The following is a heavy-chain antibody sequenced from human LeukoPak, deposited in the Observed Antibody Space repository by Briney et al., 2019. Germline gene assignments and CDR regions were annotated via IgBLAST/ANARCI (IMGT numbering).Heavy chain of an antibody. CDR3: ARSYNWNDLGDY. D-gene: IGHD1-1*01. CDR1: GYTFTGYY. CDR2: INPNSGGT. J-gene: IGHJ4*02. V-gene: IGHV1-2*02. Sequence: ASVKVSCKASGYTFTGYYMHWVRQAPGQGLEWMGWINPNSGGTNYAQKFQGRVTMTTDTSTSTAYMELRSLRSDDTAVYYCARSYNWNDLGDYWGQGTLVTVSS.